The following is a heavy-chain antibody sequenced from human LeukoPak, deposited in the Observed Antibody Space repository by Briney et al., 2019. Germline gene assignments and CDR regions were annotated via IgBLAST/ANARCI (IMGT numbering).Heavy chain of an antibody. CDR3: ARAGTTVANFDY. Sequence: GGSLRLSCAASGFTFGSYAMHWVRQAPGKGLEWVAVISYDGSNKYYADSVKGRFTISRDNSKNTLYLQMNSLRAEDTAVYYCARAGTTVANFDYWGQGTLVTVSS. CDR2: ISYDGSNK. V-gene: IGHV3-30-3*01. CDR1: GFTFGSYA. D-gene: IGHD4-23*01. J-gene: IGHJ4*02.